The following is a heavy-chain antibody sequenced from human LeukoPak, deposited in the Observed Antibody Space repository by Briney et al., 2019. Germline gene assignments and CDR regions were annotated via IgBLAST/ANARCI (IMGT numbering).Heavy chain of an antibody. V-gene: IGHV4-34*01. CDR1: GGSFSGYY. CDR3: ARGLRGSYYVY. D-gene: IGHD1-26*01. CDR2: INHSGST. J-gene: IGHJ4*02. Sequence: SETLSLTCAVYGGSFSGYYWSWIRQPPGKGLEWIGEINHSGSTNYNPSLKSRVTISVDTSKNQFSLKLSSATAADTAVYYCARGLRGSYYVYWGQGTLVTVSS.